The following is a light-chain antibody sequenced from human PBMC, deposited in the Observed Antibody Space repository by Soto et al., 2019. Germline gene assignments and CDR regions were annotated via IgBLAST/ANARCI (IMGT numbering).Light chain of an antibody. V-gene: IGLV3-1*01. CDR3: QAWDSSTVV. CDR2: QYS. Sequence: SSELTQPPSVSVSPGQTASITCSGDKLWDKYACWYQQQPGQSPVLVIYQYSKRPSGIPERFSGSNSGNTATLTISGTQAIDEADYYCQAWDSSTVVFGGGTKLT. J-gene: IGLJ2*01. CDR1: KLWDKY.